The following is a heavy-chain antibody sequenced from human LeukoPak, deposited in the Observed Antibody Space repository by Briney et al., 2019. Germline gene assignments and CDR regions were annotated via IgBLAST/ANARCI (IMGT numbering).Heavy chain of an antibody. V-gene: IGHV1-18*01. CDR2: ISTHNGNT. Sequence: GASVKVSCKASGYTFASYGINWVRQAPGQGLEWMGWISTHNGNTNYAENFQGRVTMTTDTFTRTAYMELRSLRSDDTAVYFCARRSYRRAIPTSQFDFWGQGTLLTVSS. CDR1: GYTFASYG. CDR3: ARRSYRRAIPTSQFDF. D-gene: IGHD2-2*01. J-gene: IGHJ4*02.